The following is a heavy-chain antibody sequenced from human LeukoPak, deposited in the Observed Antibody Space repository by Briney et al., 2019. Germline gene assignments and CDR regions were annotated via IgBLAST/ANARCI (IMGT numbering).Heavy chain of an antibody. J-gene: IGHJ3*02. D-gene: IGHD2-15*01. V-gene: IGHV1-24*01. CDR3: ARDIFEWTYAFDI. Sequence: GASVKVSCKVSGYTLTELSMHWVRQAPGKGLERMGGFDPEDGETIYAQKFQSRVTMTEDTSTDTAYMELSSLRSDDTAVYYCARDIFEWTYAFDIWGQGTMVTVSS. CDR2: FDPEDGET. CDR1: GYTLTELS.